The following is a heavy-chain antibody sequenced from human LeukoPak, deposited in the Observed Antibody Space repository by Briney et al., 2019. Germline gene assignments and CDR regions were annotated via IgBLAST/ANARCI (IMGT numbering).Heavy chain of an antibody. J-gene: IGHJ4*02. V-gene: IGHV1-18*01. D-gene: IGHD3-22*01. CDR3: ARVLSYYYDSSGYSQFDY. CDR2: CNT. Sequence: CNTNYAQTLHGRLTMTTDTSTSTAYMELRSLRSDDTAVYYCARVLSYYYDSSGYSQFDYWGQGTLVTVSS.